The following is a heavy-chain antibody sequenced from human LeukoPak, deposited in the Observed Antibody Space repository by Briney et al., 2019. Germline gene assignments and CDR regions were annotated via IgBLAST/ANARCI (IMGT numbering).Heavy chain of an antibody. CDR3: ARDKLLEYGNWFDP. J-gene: IGHJ5*02. D-gene: IGHD4/OR15-4a*01. CDR2: ISYDGSNK. CDR1: GFTFSSYA. Sequence: PGGSLRLSCAASGFTFSSYAMHWVRQAPGKGLEWVAVISYDGSNKYYADSVKGRFTISRDNSKNTLYLQMNSLRAEDTAVYYCARDKLLEYGNWFDPWGQGTLVSVSS. V-gene: IGHV3-30-3*01.